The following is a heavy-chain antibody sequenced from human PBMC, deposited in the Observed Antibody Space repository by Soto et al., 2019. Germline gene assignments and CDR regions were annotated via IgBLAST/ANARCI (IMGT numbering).Heavy chain of an antibody. CDR1: GFTFGNFA. CDR2: IGNGGDGI. Sequence: EVQLLESGGGLVQPGGSLTLSCAASGFTFGNFAMQWVRQAPGKGLEWVSVIGNGGDGIHYADSVEGRFTVSRDNSRNTVSQQMNSLTVDDTATYYCATYGQHLIDSWGQGTLVTVSA. V-gene: IGHV3-23*01. D-gene: IGHD4-17*01. CDR3: ATYGQHLIDS. J-gene: IGHJ5*01.